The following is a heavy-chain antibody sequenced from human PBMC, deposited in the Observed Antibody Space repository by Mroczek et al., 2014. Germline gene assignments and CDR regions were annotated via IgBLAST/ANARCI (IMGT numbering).Heavy chain of an antibody. J-gene: IGHJ6*02. Sequence: VQLQQSGAEVKKPGSSVKVSCKASGGTFSSYAISWVRQAPGQGLEWMGGIIPIFGTANYAQKFQGRVTITADESTSTAYMELSSLRSEDTAVYYCARDVPISLVTIFGVASYGMDVWGQGTTVTVSS. CDR1: GGTFSSYA. CDR3: ARDVPISLVTIFGVASYGMDV. V-gene: IGHV1-69*01. CDR2: IIPIFGTA. D-gene: IGHD3-3*01.